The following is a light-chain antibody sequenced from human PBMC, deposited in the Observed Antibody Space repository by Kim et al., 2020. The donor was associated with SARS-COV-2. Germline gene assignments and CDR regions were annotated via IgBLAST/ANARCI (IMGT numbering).Light chain of an antibody. Sequence: VSPGERVTLSCRASQSVSTNLAWYQQKPGQAPRLLIHGANTRATGIPARFSGSGSGTEFTLTIRSLQSEDFAVYYCQHYDNWPPWTFGQGTKLEI. J-gene: IGKJ1*01. CDR3: QHYDNWPPWT. CDR2: GAN. CDR1: QSVSTN. V-gene: IGKV3-15*01.